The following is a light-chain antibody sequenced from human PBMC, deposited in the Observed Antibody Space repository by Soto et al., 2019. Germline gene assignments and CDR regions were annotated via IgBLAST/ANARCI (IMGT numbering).Light chain of an antibody. Sequence: DIQMTQSPSSLSASVGDTVTITCRASQHITNDCAWYQQKAGRAPKCLILLASRLQTGVPSRFSGSGSGTEFTLTISSLQPEDFATYDCLHHNGYPPVFGQGTKVEIK. CDR1: QHITND. CDR2: LAS. V-gene: IGKV1-17*01. J-gene: IGKJ2*01. CDR3: LHHNGYPPV.